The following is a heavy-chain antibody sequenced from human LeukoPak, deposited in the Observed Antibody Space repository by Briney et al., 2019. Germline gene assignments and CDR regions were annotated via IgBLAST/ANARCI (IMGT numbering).Heavy chain of an antibody. J-gene: IGHJ6*03. D-gene: IGHD1-26*01. CDR1: GFTFSSCW. V-gene: IGHV3-23*01. CDR3: AKEGETPLGYYYYMDV. Sequence: GGSLGLSCAASGFTFSSCWMSWVRQAPGKGLEWVSGISPSGGSTYYADSVKGRFTISRDNSKNTLYLQMNSLRAEDTAVYYCAKEGETPLGYYYYMDVWGKGTTVTISS. CDR2: ISPSGGST.